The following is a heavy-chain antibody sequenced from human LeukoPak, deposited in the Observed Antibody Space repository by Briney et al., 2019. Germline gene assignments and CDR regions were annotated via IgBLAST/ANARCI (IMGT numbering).Heavy chain of an antibody. CDR1: GFTFNHFW. Sequence: GGSLRLSCAASGFTFNHFWMHWVRHVPGKGLVWVSGINNDGTATYYADSVKGRFTIFRDNGKNTVYLRMNGLRAEDTTVYYCATVSEYWGQGTLVTVS. CDR3: ATVSEY. CDR2: INNDGTAT. J-gene: IGHJ4*02. V-gene: IGHV3-74*01.